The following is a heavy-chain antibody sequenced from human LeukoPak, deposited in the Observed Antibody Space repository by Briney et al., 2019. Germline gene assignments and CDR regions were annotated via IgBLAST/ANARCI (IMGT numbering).Heavy chain of an antibody. D-gene: IGHD6-13*01. CDR1: GFTFSSYP. CDR3: AKDIGYSSGWYIAGDY. V-gene: IGHV3-30*04. CDR2: LSYDGINE. J-gene: IGHJ4*02. Sequence: GGSLRLSCAASGFTFSSYPMHWVRQAPGKGLEWVAVLSYDGINEWYTDSVKGRFTISRDNSKNTLYLQMNSLRDEDTAVYYCAKDIGYSSGWYIAGDYWGQGTLVTVSS.